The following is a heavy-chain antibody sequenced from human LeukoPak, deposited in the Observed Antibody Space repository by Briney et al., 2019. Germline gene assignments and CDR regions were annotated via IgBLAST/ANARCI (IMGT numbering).Heavy chain of an antibody. Sequence: GGSLRLSCAASGFTFSNAWMSWVRQAPGKGPEWVGRIKSKTDGGTTDYAAPVKGRFTISRDDSKNTLYLQMNSLKTEDTAVYYCTTLRVDTAMVDARINFDYWGQGTLVTVSS. CDR2: IKSKTDGGTT. CDR1: GFTFSNAW. CDR3: TTLRVDTAMVDARINFDY. V-gene: IGHV3-15*01. D-gene: IGHD5-18*01. J-gene: IGHJ4*02.